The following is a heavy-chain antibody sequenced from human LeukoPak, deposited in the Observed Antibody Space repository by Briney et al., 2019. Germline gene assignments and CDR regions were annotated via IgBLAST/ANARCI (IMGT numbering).Heavy chain of an antibody. CDR1: GGTFSSYA. CDR2: IIPILGTA. D-gene: IGHD1-20*01. Sequence: ASVKVSCKASGGTFSSYAISWVRQAPGQGLEWMGGIIPILGTANYAQKFQGRVTITADESTSTAYMELSSLRSEDTAVYYCARDHNWEIFDYWGQGTLVTVSS. V-gene: IGHV1-69*13. J-gene: IGHJ4*02. CDR3: ARDHNWEIFDY.